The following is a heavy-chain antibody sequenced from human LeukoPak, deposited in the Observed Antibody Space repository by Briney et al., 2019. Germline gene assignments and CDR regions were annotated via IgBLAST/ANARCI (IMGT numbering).Heavy chain of an antibody. CDR3: ARDES. CDR2: IKQDGSEK. V-gene: IGHV3-7*01. CDR1: GFTFSWYW. Sequence: QPGGSLRLSCGASGFTFSWYWMSWVRHAPGKGLEWVANIKQDGSEKYYVDSVKGRFTISRDNAKNSLYLQMNSLRAEDTAVYYCARDESWGQGTLVTVSS. J-gene: IGHJ5*02.